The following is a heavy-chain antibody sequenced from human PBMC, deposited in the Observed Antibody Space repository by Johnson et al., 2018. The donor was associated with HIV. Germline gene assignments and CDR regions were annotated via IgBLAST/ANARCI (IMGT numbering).Heavy chain of an antibody. D-gene: IGHD3-22*01. Sequence: VQLVESGGGVVRPGGSLRLSCAASGFTFDDYGMSWVRQAPGKGLEWLGFISYDGSNKYFTDSVRGRFTISRDNSRNTLFLQMNSLRAEDTGVYYCVRRFYDSSAFDIWGQGTLVTVSS. V-gene: IGHV3-30*03. CDR2: ISYDGSNK. CDR1: GFTFDDYG. CDR3: VRRFYDSSAFDI. J-gene: IGHJ3*02.